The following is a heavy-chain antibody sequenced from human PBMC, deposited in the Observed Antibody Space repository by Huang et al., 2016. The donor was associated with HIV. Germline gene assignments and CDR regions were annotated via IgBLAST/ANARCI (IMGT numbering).Heavy chain of an antibody. V-gene: IGHV4-34*01. CDR2: IIHNGST. J-gene: IGHJ4*02. CDR3: ARGLQLVVPAQGNIFDY. Sequence: QVQLQQWGAGLLKPSETLSLTCAVYGGSFSTYYWSWIRQPPGKGLEWIGEIIHNGSTKYNPSLKSRVNISVDTSKNQFSLKLTSVTAADTAVYFCARGLQLVVPAQGNIFDYWGQGTLVTVSS. CDR1: GGSFSTYY. D-gene: IGHD2-2*01.